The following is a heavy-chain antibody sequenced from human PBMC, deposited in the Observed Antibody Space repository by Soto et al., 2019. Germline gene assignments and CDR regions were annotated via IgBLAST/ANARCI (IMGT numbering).Heavy chain of an antibody. J-gene: IGHJ5*02. CDR3: ARVMRSLLSITALDT. CDR1: GFTFTSFY. Sequence: ASVKVSCKASGFTFTSFYMHWVRQAPGQGLEWMGMIDPSGGKTNYAQKFQGRVTMTRDTSTSTVYMALSSLRSGDTAIYFCARVMRSLLSITALDTWGQGTLVTSPQ. CDR2: IDPSGGKT. V-gene: IGHV1-46*01. D-gene: IGHD5-18*01.